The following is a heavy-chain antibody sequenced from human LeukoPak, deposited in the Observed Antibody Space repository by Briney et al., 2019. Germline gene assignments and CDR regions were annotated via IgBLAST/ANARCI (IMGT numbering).Heavy chain of an antibody. CDR3: ARVLYYDILTGYSNWFDP. CDR1: GYTFTSYG. CDR2: ISAYNGST. Sequence: ASVKVSCKASGYTFTSYGISWVRQAPGQGLEWMGWISAYNGSTNYAQKLQGRVTMTTDTSTSTAYMELRSLRSDDTAVCYCARVLYYDILTGYSNWFDPWGQGTLVTVSS. D-gene: IGHD3-9*01. V-gene: IGHV1-18*01. J-gene: IGHJ5*02.